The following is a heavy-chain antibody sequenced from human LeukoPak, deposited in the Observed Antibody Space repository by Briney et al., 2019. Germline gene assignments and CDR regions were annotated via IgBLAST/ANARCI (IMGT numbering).Heavy chain of an antibody. CDR1: GYTFTSYG. V-gene: IGHV1-18*01. Sequence: ASVKVSCKASGYTFTSYGISWVRQAPGQGLEWMGWISGYNGNTDYAQKLQGRVTMTTDTSTSTAYMELRSLRSDDTAVYYCARDRVTMIVGRYWYFDLWGRGTLVTVSS. CDR2: ISGYNGNT. D-gene: IGHD3-22*01. CDR3: ARDRVTMIVGRYWYFDL. J-gene: IGHJ2*01.